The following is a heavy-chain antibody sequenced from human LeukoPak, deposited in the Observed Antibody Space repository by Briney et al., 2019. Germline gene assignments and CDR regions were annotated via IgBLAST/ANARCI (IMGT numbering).Heavy chain of an antibody. CDR2: MNPNTGNT. V-gene: IGHV1-8*01. CDR3: ARALAMVRGVIINY. D-gene: IGHD3-10*01. Sequence: GASVKVSCKASGYTFTSYDINWVRQATGQGLEWMGWMNPNTGNTGYAQKFQGRGTITRNTSISTAYMELSSLRSEDTAVYYCARALAMVRGVIINYWGQGTLVTVSS. J-gene: IGHJ4*02. CDR1: GYTFTSYD.